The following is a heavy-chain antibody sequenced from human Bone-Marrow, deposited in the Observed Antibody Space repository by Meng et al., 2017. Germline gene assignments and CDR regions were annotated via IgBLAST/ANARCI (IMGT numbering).Heavy chain of an antibody. D-gene: IGHD2-21*01. V-gene: IGHV4-34*01. CDR2: INHSGST. J-gene: IGHJ4*02. CDR1: GGSFSAYD. CDR3: RLAYCMGDCVDY. Sequence: QVQVQQWGAGLWKTSETLSRTCAFDGGSFSAYDWSWIRQPPGKGLEWLGQINHSGSTNDNPSLKSRVTISIDTSRNQLSLKLSSVTAADTAVYYCRLAYCMGDCVDYWGQGTLVTVSS.